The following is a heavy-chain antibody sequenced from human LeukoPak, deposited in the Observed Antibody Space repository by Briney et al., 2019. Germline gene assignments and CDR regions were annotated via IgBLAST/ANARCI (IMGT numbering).Heavy chain of an antibody. V-gene: IGHV1-24*01. D-gene: IGHD4-17*01. CDR1: GYTLIELS. J-gene: IGHJ4*02. Sequence: ASVKVSCKVSGYTLIELSMHWVRQAPGKGLEWMGGFDPEDGETIYAQKFQGRVTMTEDTSTDTAYMEPSSLRSEDTALYYCATDRIYGDYSFDYWGQGTLVTVSS. CDR3: ATDRIYGDYSFDY. CDR2: FDPEDGET.